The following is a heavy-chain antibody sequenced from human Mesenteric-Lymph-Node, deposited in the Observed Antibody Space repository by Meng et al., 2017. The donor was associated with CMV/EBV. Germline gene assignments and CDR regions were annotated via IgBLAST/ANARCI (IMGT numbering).Heavy chain of an antibody. CDR2: SIPILGIA. Sequence: SVKVSCKASGGTFSSYAISWVRQAPGQGLEWMGRSIPILGIANYAQKFQGRVTITADKSTTTVYMELSSLRSEDTAVYYCARVRCTTTSCWDSFDYWGQGTLVTVSS. V-gene: IGHV1-69*04. D-gene: IGHD2-2*01. CDR3: ARVRCTTTSCWDSFDY. J-gene: IGHJ4*02. CDR1: GGTFSSYA.